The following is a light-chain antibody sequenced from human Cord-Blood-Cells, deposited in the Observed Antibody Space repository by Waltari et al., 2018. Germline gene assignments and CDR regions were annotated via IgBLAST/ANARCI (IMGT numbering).Light chain of an antibody. CDR1: SSDGGGYNY. CDR2: EVS. Sequence: QSALTQPPSASGSPGQSVTIPCTGTSSDGGGYNYVSWYQQPPGKAPKLMIYEVSKRPSGVPDRFSGSKSGNTASLTVSGLQAEDEADYYCSSYAGSNNVVFGGGTKLTVL. J-gene: IGLJ2*01. CDR3: SSYAGSNNVV. V-gene: IGLV2-8*01.